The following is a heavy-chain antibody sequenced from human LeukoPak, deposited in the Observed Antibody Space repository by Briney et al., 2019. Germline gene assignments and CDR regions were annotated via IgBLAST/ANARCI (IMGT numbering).Heavy chain of an antibody. CDR3: AKEGYDSSGYYRY. V-gene: IGHV3-30*02. CDR1: GFTFSSYG. J-gene: IGHJ4*02. CDR2: IRYDGSNK. Sequence: SGGSLRLSCAASGFTFSSYGMHWVRQAPGKGLEWVAFIRYDGSNKYYADSVKGRFTISRDNSKNTLYLQMNSLRAEDTAVYYCAKEGYDSSGYYRYWGQGTLVTVSS. D-gene: IGHD3-22*01.